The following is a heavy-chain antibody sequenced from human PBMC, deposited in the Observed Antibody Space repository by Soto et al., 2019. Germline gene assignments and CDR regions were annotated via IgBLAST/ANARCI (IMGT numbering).Heavy chain of an antibody. CDR2: ISYDGSNK. CDR1: GFTFSSYA. J-gene: IGHJ3*02. D-gene: IGHD6-19*01. V-gene: IGHV3-30-3*01. CDR3: ARDQGGVAVAGTVNNAFDI. Sequence: GGSLRLSCAASGFTFSSYAMHWVRQAPGKGLEWVAVISYDGSNKYYADSVKGRFTISRDNSKNTLYLQMNSLRAEDTAVYYCARDQGGVAVAGTVNNAFDIWGQGTMVTVSS.